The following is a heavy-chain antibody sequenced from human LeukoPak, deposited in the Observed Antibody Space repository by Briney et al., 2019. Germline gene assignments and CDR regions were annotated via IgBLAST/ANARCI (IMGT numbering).Heavy chain of an antibody. CDR1: GYSFTSYW. D-gene: IGHD6-19*01. Sequence: GESLKISCKGSGYSFTSYWIRWVRQMPGKGLEWMGIIYPGDSDTRYSPSFQGQVTISADKSISTAYLQWSSLKASDTAMYYCAISVAGTVGINWFDPWGQGTLVTVSS. V-gene: IGHV5-51*01. J-gene: IGHJ5*02. CDR3: AISVAGTVGINWFDP. CDR2: IYPGDSDT.